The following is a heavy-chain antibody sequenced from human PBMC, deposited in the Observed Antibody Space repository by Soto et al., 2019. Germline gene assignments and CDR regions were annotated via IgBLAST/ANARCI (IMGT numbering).Heavy chain of an antibody. V-gene: IGHV4-34*01. J-gene: IGHJ4*02. CDR2: INHSGST. Sequence: SLGTPSPTSAVYGGALRGYYWSWIRQPPGKGLEWIGEINHSGSTNYNPSLKSRVTISVDTSKNQFSLKLSSVTAADTAVYYCARGSAMVKYGYWGQGTLVTVSS. D-gene: IGHD5-18*01. CDR1: GGALRGYY. CDR3: ARGSAMVKYGY.